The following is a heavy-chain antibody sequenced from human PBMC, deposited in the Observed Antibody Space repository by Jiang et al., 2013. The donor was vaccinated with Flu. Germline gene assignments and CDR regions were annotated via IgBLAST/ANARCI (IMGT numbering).Heavy chain of an antibody. CDR1: GFTVSSNY. V-gene: IGHV3-66*02. J-gene: IGHJ6*02. CDR3: ARTQGYGAMDV. D-gene: IGHD5-18*01. CDR2: IDSDST. Sequence: QLVESGGGLVQPGGSLRLSCAASGFTVSSNYMSWVRQAPGKGLEWVSVIDSDSTDYADSVKGRFTISRDNSKNTLYLQMNSLRTEDTAVYYCARTQGYGAMDVWGQGTTVTVSS.